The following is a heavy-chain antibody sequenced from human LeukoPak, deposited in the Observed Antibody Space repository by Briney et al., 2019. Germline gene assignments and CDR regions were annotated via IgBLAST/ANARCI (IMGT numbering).Heavy chain of an antibody. CDR2: ISGGGSSA. D-gene: IGHD3-10*01. CDR3: AKNRGTGLAFYDY. CDR1: GFTFSSYA. Sequence: GGSLRLSCAASGFTFSSYAMTWVRQAPGKGLEWVSAISGGGSSAYYADSVKGRFITSRDNSKTTLYLQMSNLRADDAAVYFCAKNRGTGLAFYDYWGQGTQVTVSS. J-gene: IGHJ4*02. V-gene: IGHV3-23*01.